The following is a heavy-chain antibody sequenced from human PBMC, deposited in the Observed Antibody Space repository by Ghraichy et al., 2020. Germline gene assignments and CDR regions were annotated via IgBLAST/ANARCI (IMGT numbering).Heavy chain of an antibody. Sequence: GGSLRLSCAASGFTFSSHPMIWVRQAPGKGLESVSYISGSSSSIYYADSVRGRFTVSRDNAKNSLYLQMNGLRDEDSAVYYCARTVDSVTGADYWGQGTLVTVSS. J-gene: IGHJ4*02. CDR1: GFTFSSHP. CDR3: ARTVDSVTGADY. CDR2: ISGSSSSI. D-gene: IGHD4-17*01. V-gene: IGHV3-48*02.